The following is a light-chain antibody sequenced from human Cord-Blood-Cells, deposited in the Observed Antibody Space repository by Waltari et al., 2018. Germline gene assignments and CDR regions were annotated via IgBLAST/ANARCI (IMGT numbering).Light chain of an antibody. CDR1: SSDVGGYNY. CDR3: CSYAGSYTFV. V-gene: IGLV2-11*01. CDR2: DVS. J-gene: IGLJ2*01. Sequence: SALTQPRSVSGSPGSSVTISCTGTSSDVGGYNYVYWYQQHPGKAPKLMIYDVSKRPSGVPDRCSGSKSGNTASLTISGLQAEDEADYYCCSYAGSYTFVFGGGTKLTVL.